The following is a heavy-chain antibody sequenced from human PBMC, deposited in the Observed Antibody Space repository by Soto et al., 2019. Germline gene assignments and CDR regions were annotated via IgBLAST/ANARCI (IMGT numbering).Heavy chain of an antibody. CDR1: GGTFSTYT. V-gene: IGHV1-69*08. CDR2: IIPILNTV. Sequence: SVKVSCKASGGTFSTYTISWVRQAPGQGLEWMGRIIPILNTVNYAQKFQGRVTMTEDTSTDTAYMELSSLRSEDTAVYYCATVIIDWFDPWGQGTLVTVSS. J-gene: IGHJ5*02. CDR3: ATVIIDWFDP.